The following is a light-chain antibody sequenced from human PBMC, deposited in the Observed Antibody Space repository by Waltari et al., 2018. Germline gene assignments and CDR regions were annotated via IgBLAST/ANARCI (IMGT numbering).Light chain of an antibody. CDR2: EAS. CDR3: QQYFNYPRT. J-gene: IGKJ1*01. CDR1: QYISNY. V-gene: IGKV1-8*01. Sequence: AFRMTQSPSSRSASTGDRVTITCRASQYISNYLAWFQQRPGKAPKLLIYEASTLQRGVPSRFSGSGSGTDFTLTITSLQSDDFATYYCQQYFNYPRTFGQGTRVEIE.